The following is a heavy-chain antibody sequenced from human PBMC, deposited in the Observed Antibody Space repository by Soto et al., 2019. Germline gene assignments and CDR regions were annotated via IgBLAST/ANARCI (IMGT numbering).Heavy chain of an antibody. V-gene: IGHV4-34*01. CDR2: INHSGST. CDR1: GGSFSGHY. J-gene: IGHJ4*02. Sequence: PSEPLSFTCAVYGGSFSGHYWSWNRQPPGKGLEWSGEINHSGSTYYNPCLKSRVTISVDTSKNQFSLKLSSVTAADTAVYYCARQFDCSSTSCYLFDYWGQGTLVTVSS. D-gene: IGHD2-2*01. CDR3: ARQFDCSSTSCYLFDY.